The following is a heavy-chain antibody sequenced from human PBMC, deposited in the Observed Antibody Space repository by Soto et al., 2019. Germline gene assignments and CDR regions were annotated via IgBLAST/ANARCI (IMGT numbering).Heavy chain of an antibody. Sequence: GPSVKVSCKASGYTFTTYGISWVRQAPGQGLEWMGWISAYSGNTNSAQKYQGRVTMTTDTSTSTAYMELRSLRSDDTAVYYCAREGYYDVLTGPDYWGQGTLVTV. D-gene: IGHD3-9*01. CDR1: GYTFTTYG. CDR3: AREGYYDVLTGPDY. V-gene: IGHV1-18*01. J-gene: IGHJ4*02. CDR2: ISAYSGNT.